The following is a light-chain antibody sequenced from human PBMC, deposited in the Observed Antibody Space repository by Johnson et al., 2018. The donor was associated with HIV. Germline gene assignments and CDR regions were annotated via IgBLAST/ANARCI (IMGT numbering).Light chain of an antibody. J-gene: IGLJ1*01. Sequence: QSLLTQPPSVSAAPGQKVTISCSGSSSNIENYYVSWYQHHPGTAPKLLIYDNNKRPSGIPDRFSGSKSGTSATLGITGLQTGDEADYYCGTWDSSLTSYVFGAGTKVTVL. V-gene: IGLV1-51*01. CDR2: DNN. CDR1: SSNIENYY. CDR3: GTWDSSLTSYV.